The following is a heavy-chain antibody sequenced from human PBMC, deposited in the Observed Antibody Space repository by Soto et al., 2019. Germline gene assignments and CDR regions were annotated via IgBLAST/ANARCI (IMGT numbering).Heavy chain of an antibody. CDR2: ISYDGSNK. CDR1: GLTFSSYA. CDR3: ASALDV. J-gene: IGHJ6*02. V-gene: IGHV3-30-3*01. Sequence: QVQLVESGGGVVQPGRSLRLSCAAPGLTFSSYAMHWVRQAPGKGLEWVAVISYDGSNKYYADSVKGRFTISRDNSKNTLYLQMNSLRADDTAVYYCASALDVWGQGTTVTVSS.